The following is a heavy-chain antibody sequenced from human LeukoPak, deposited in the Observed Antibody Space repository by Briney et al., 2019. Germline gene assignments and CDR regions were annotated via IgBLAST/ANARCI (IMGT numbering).Heavy chain of an antibody. J-gene: IGHJ4*02. CDR2: ISWNSGSI. CDR1: GFIFDDYA. Sequence: GGSLRLSCAASGFIFDDYAMYWVRQAPGKGLEWVSGISWNSGSIGYADSVKGRFTISRDNAKNSLYLQMNSLRPEDTGMYYCAKDILRYFDWLPIADYWGQGTLVTVSS. CDR3: AKDILRYFDWLPIADY. V-gene: IGHV3-9*01. D-gene: IGHD3-9*01.